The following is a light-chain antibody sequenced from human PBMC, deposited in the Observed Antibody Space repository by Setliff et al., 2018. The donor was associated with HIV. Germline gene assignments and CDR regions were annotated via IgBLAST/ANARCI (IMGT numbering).Light chain of an antibody. CDR2: NVD. J-gene: IGLJ1*01. V-gene: IGLV2-14*03. CDR1: SSVIGSSNF. Sequence: QSVLTQPASVSGSPGQSITISCTGTSSVIGSSNFVSWYQQHPGKAPKVMIYNVDKRPSGVSNRFSGSKSGNTASLTISGLQTEDEADYYCSSYSINNLYVFATGTKVT. CDR3: SSYSINNLYV.